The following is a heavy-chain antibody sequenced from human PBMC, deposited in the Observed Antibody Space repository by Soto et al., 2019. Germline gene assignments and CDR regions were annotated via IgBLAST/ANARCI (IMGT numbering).Heavy chain of an antibody. J-gene: IGHJ5*02. Sequence: GGSLRLSCAASGFTFSSYSMNWVRQAPGKGLEWVSSISSSSSYIYYADSVKGRFTISRDNAKNSLYLQMNSLRAEDTAVYYCARDSETYYYGSGTPTEAWFDPWGQGTLVTVSS. CDR3: ARDSETYYYGSGTPTEAWFDP. CDR2: ISSSSSYI. D-gene: IGHD3-10*01. V-gene: IGHV3-21*01. CDR1: GFTFSSYS.